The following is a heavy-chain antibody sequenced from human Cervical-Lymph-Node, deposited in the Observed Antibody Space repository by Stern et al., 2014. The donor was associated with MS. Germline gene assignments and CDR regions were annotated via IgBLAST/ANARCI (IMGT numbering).Heavy chain of an antibody. Sequence: VQLVESGAEVKKPGASVKVSCKASGYTFTGHDMHWVRQATGQGLEWMGRINPNSGGTNYAQKFQGRVTMTRDTSISTAHMELSRLRSDDTAVYYCVRLGITGTTSLDYWGQGTLVTVSS. V-gene: IGHV1-2*06. CDR2: INPNSGGT. CDR3: VRLGITGTTSLDY. CDR1: GYTFTGHD. D-gene: IGHD1-7*01. J-gene: IGHJ4*02.